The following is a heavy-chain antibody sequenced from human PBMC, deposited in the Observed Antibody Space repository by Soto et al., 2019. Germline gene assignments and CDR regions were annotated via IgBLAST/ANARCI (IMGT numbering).Heavy chain of an antibody. V-gene: IGHV4-30-4*01. J-gene: IGHJ6*02. CDR2: IYYSGST. Sequence: SETLSLTCTVSGGSIRSGDYYWSWIRQPPGKGLEWIGYIYYSGSTYYNPSLKSRVTISVDTSKNQFSLKLSSVTAADTAVYYCAGPSLTVHRNPYYYYGMDVWGQGTTVTVSS. D-gene: IGHD4-17*01. CDR3: AGPSLTVHRNPYYYYGMDV. CDR1: GGSIRSGDYY.